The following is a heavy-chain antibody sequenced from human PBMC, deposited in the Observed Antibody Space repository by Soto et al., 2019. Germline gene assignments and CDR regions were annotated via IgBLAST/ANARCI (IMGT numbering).Heavy chain of an antibody. D-gene: IGHD2-21*02. CDR2: INPGGGRT. CDR3: ARGPSCGGDCYLFDY. CDR1: GYTFTSYY. J-gene: IGHJ4*02. V-gene: IGHV1-46*01. Sequence: ASVKVSCKASGYTFTSYYIHWVRQAPGQGLEWVAMINPGGGRTKNAQMFQGRVTLTRDTSTGTVDMELSSLTSADTAVYYCARGPSCGGDCYLFDYWGQGSLVTVSS.